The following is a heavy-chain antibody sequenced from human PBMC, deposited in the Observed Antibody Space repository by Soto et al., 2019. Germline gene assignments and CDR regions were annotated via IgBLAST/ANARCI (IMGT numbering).Heavy chain of an antibody. J-gene: IGHJ4*02. Sequence: GGSLRLSCAASGFTVSSNYMSWVRQAPGKGLEWVSVIYSGGSTYYADSVKGRFTISRDNSKNTLYLQMNSLRAEDTAVYYCARGRLGVMTTVTTIDYWGQGTLVTVSS. CDR1: GFTVSSNY. D-gene: IGHD4-17*01. CDR3: ARGRLGVMTTVTTIDY. V-gene: IGHV3-53*01. CDR2: IYSGGST.